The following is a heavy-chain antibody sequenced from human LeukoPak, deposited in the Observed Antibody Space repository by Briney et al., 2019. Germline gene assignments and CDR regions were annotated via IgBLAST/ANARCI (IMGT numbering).Heavy chain of an antibody. D-gene: IGHD3-10*01. CDR3: ARATSEYYYGYYFDY. Sequence: SETLSLTCTVSGGSISSYYWSWIRQPPGKGLEWIGYIYYSGSTNYNPSLKSRVTISVGTSKNQFSLKLSSVTAADTAVYYCARATSEYYYGYYFDYWGQGTLVTVSS. CDR2: IYYSGST. J-gene: IGHJ4*02. CDR1: GGSISSYY. V-gene: IGHV4-59*01.